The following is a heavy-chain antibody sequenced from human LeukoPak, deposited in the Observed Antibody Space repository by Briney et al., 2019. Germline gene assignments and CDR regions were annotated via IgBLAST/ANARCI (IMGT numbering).Heavy chain of an antibody. CDR3: ARDRAQWLTPDVYYYYYYMDV. J-gene: IGHJ6*03. V-gene: IGHV1-18*01. Sequence: GASVKVSCKASGYTFTSYGISWVRQAPGQGFEWMGWISAYNGNTNCAQKLQGRVTMTTDTSTSTAYMELRSLRSDDTAVYSCARDRAQWLTPDVYYYYYYMDVWGKGTTVTVSS. D-gene: IGHD6-19*01. CDR2: ISAYNGNT. CDR1: GYTFTSYG.